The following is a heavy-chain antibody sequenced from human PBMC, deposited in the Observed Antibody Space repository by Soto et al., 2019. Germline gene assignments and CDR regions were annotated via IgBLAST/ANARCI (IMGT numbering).Heavy chain of an antibody. CDR3: ASGRASGSYYLIAS. Sequence: QVQLVQSEAEVKKPGASVKVSCKASGNTFTSYDINWVRQATGHGLEWMGWINPNSGNIGYAQKFQGRVTMTRETAIRTAYMAVRRLRSDDTAVYYCASGRASGSYYLIASWGQGTLVTVSS. CDR2: INPNSGNI. CDR1: GNTFTSYD. J-gene: IGHJ4*02. V-gene: IGHV1-8*01. D-gene: IGHD3-10*01.